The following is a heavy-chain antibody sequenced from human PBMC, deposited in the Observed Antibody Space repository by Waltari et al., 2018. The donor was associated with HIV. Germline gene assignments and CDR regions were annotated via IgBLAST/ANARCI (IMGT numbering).Heavy chain of an antibody. V-gene: IGHV4-39*01. D-gene: IGHD3-9*01. J-gene: IGHJ6*02. CDR3: ALGYFDWSTLHYGMDV. CDR1: GGPISSSSYY. CDR2: IYYSGST. Sequence: QLQLQESGPGLVKPSETLSLTCPVPGGPISSSSYYWGWIRQPPGKGLEWIGSIYYSGSTYYNPSLKSRVTISVDTSKNQFSLKLSSVTAADTAVYYCALGYFDWSTLHYGMDVWGQGTTVTVSS.